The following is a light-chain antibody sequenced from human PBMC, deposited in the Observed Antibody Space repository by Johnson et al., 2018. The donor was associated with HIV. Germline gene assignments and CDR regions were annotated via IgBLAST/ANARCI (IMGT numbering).Light chain of an antibody. CDR1: SSNIGNNY. CDR2: DNN. V-gene: IGLV1-51*01. CDR3: GTWDSSLSAGEV. J-gene: IGLJ1*01. Sequence: QSVLTQPPSVSAAPGQKVTISCSGSSSNIGNNYVSWYQQLPGTAPKLLIYDNNKRTSGIPDRFSGSKSGTSAPLGITGRQTGDEADYYCGTWDSSLSAGEVFGTGTKVTVL.